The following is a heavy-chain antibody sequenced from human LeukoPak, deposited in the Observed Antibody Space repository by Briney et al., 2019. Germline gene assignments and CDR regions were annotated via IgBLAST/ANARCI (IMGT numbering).Heavy chain of an antibody. V-gene: IGHV3-11*01. D-gene: IGHD2-21*02. CDR2: ISSSGSTI. CDR1: GFTFSDYY. J-gene: IGHJ6*02. CDR3: ARDDPLAYCGGDCYSSGYYYGMDV. Sequence: GGSLRLSCAASGFTFSDYYMSWIRQAPGKGLEWVSYISSSGSTIYYADSVKGRFTISRDNAKNSLYLQMNSLRAEDTAVYYCARDDPLAYCGGDCYSSGYYYGMDVWGQGTTVTVSS.